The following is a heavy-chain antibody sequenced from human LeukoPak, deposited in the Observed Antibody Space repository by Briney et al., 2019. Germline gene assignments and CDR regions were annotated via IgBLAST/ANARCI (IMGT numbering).Heavy chain of an antibody. D-gene: IGHD5-18*01. J-gene: IGHJ5*02. CDR2: IYYSGST. CDR3: ARAERGYSYGYRRFDP. Sequence: PSETLSLTCTVSGGSISSSSYYWGWIRQPPGKGLEWIGSIYYSGSTYYNPSLKSRVTISVDTSKNQFSLKLSSVTAADTAVYYCARAERGYSYGYRRFDPWGQGTLVTVSS. CDR1: GGSISSSSYY. V-gene: IGHV4-39*01.